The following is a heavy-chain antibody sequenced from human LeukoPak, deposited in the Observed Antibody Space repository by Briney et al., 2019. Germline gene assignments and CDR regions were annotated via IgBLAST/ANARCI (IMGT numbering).Heavy chain of an antibody. Sequence: GASVKVSYRASGFTLTDFYIHWVRQAPGQGLEWMGWINPNSGSTSFARKFQGRVTMTRDTSISTAYMELSRLRSDDTAVYYCARATGGYCTSTNCLFNYWGQGTLVTVSS. V-gene: IGHV1-2*02. CDR3: ARATGGYCTSTNCLFNY. CDR2: INPNSGST. D-gene: IGHD2-2*01. J-gene: IGHJ4*02. CDR1: GFTLTDFY.